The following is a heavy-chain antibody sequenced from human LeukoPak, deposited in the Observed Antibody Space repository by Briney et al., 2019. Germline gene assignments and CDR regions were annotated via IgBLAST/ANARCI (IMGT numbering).Heavy chain of an antibody. D-gene: IGHD6-6*01. CDR2: INPSGGST. J-gene: IGHJ2*01. CDR3: VRGASSIAALNPFWYFDL. CDR1: GYTFTSYY. Sequence: GASVKVSCKASGYTFTSYYMHWVRQGPGQGLEWMGIINPSGGSTSYAQKFQGRVNMTRDTSQNTVYMELSSLRSEDTAVFYCVRGASSIAALNPFWYFDLWGRGTLVTVSS. V-gene: IGHV1-46*01.